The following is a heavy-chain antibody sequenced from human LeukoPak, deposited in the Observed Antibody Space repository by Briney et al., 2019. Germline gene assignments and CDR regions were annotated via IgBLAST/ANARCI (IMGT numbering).Heavy chain of an antibody. Sequence: KPSETLSLTCAVYGGSFSGYYWSWIRQPPGKGLEWIGEINHSGSTNYNPSLKSRVTISVDTSKNQFSLKLSSVTAADTAVYYCARAQTYYYDSSAFAFDIWGQGTMVTVSS. D-gene: IGHD3-22*01. CDR1: GGSFSGYY. CDR2: INHSGST. CDR3: ARAQTYYYDSSAFAFDI. V-gene: IGHV4-34*01. J-gene: IGHJ3*02.